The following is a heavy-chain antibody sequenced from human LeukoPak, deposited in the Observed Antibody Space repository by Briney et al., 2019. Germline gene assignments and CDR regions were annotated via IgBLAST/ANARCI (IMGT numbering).Heavy chain of an antibody. CDR3: ARGRRKIVVVPAATALHY. D-gene: IGHD2-2*01. V-gene: IGHV3-7*03. Sequence: GGSLRLSCAASGFTFSSYWMSWVRQAPGKGLEWVANIKQDGSEKYYVDSVKGRFTISRDNAKNSLYLQMNSLRAEDTAVYYCARGRRKIVVVPAATALHYWGQGTLVTVSA. J-gene: IGHJ4*02. CDR2: IKQDGSEK. CDR1: GFTFSSYW.